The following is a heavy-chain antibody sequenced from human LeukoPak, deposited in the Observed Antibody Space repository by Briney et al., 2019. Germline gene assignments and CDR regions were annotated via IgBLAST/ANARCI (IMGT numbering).Heavy chain of an antibody. Sequence: SETLSLTCAVYGGSFSGYYWSWIRQPPGKGLEWIGEINHSGSTNYNPSLKSRVTISVDTSKNQFSLKLSSVTAADTAVYYCAVRQKQLYDDYWGQGTLVTVSS. CDR1: GGSFSGYY. J-gene: IGHJ4*02. D-gene: IGHD6-6*01. V-gene: IGHV4-34*01. CDR3: AVRQKQLYDDY. CDR2: INHSGST.